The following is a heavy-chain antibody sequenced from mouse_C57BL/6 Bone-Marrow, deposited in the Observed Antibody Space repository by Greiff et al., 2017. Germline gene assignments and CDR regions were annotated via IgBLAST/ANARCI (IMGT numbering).Heavy chain of an antibody. CDR1: GYTFTDHT. D-gene: IGHD1-1*01. CDR2: IYPRDGST. CDR3: ARHYYGSWFAY. J-gene: IGHJ3*01. V-gene: IGHV1-78*01. Sequence: QVQLQQSDAELVKPGASVKISCKVSGYTFTDHTIHWMKQRPEQGLEWIGYIYPRDGSTKYNEKFKGKATLTEDKSSSTAYMQLTSLTSADSAVYFCARHYYGSWFAYWGQGTLVTVSA.